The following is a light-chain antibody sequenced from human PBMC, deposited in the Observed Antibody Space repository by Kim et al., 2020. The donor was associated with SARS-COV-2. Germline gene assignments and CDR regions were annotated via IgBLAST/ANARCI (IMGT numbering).Light chain of an antibody. J-gene: IGLJ3*02. Sequence: SSELTQDPAVSVALGQTVRITCQGDSLRSYYASWYQQKPGQAPVLVIYGKNNRPSGIPDRFSGSSSGNTASLTITGAQAEDEADYYCNSRDSSVLWVFGGGTQLTVL. CDR2: GKN. CDR3: NSRDSSVLWV. CDR1: SLRSYY. V-gene: IGLV3-19*01.